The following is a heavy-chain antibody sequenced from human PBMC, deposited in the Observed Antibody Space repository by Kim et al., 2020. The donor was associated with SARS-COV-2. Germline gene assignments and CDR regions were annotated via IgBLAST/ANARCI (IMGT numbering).Heavy chain of an antibody. CDR1: GFTFSSYS. D-gene: IGHD3-10*01. CDR2: ISSSSSYI. J-gene: IGHJ3*02. Sequence: GGSLRLSCAASGFTFSSYSMNWVRQAPGKGLEWVSSISSSSSYIYYADSVKGRFTISRDNAKNSLYLQMNSLRAEDTAVYYCARDGGITMVRGIFDIWGQGTMVTVSS. CDR3: ARDGGITMVRGIFDI. V-gene: IGHV3-21*01.